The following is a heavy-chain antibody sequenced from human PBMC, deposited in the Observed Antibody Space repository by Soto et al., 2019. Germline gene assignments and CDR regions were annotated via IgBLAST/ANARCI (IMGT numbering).Heavy chain of an antibody. J-gene: IGHJ4*02. Sequence: QVQLQQWGAGLLKPSETLSLTCAVYGGSFSGYYWSWIRQPPGKGLEWIGEINHSGSTNYNPSLKSRVTIAVDTSKNQCSLKLSSVTAADTAVYYCARERAVTTFDYWGQGTLVTVSS. CDR1: GGSFSGYY. D-gene: IGHD4-17*01. CDR3: ARERAVTTFDY. CDR2: INHSGST. V-gene: IGHV4-34*01.